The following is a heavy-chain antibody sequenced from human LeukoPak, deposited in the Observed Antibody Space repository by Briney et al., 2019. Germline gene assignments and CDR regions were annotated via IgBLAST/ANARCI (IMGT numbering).Heavy chain of an antibody. D-gene: IGHD2-15*01. CDR2: IYHSGST. V-gene: IGHV4-4*02. CDR1: GGSISSSNW. J-gene: IGHJ5*02. CDR3: ARGIVTGIVVVVAATPDWFDP. Sequence: SETLSLTCAVSGGSISSSNWWSWVRQPPGKGLEWIGEIYHSGSTNYNPSLKSRVTISVDKSKNQFSLKLSSVTAADTAVYYCARGIVTGIVVVVAATPDWFDPWGQGTLVTVSS.